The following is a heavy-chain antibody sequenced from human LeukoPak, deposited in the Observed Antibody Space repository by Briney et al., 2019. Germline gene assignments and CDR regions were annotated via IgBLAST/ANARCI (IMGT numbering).Heavy chain of an antibody. D-gene: IGHD3-22*01. CDR2: INSDGSST. CDR3: ARSVYDSSGYYRVLEY. V-gene: IGHV3-74*01. Sequence: GVSLRLSCAASGFTFSSYWMHWVRQAPGKGLVWVSRINSDGSSTNYADSVKGRLTISRDNAKNTLYLQMNSLRAEDTAVYYCARSVYDSSGYYRVLEYWGQGTLVTVSS. CDR1: GFTFSSYW. J-gene: IGHJ4*02.